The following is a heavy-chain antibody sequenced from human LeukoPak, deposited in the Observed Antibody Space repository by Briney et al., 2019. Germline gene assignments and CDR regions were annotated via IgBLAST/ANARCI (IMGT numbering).Heavy chain of an antibody. Sequence: SGGSPRPSCPASGFTFTIYAMSWVRQAPGKGPEWVSTISIDGGRTYYGDSVKGRFTISRDNSKNTLYLQMNSLRAEDTAVYYCAKGGSSSWYPLTLWGQGTLVTVSS. CDR3: AKGGSSSWYPLTL. CDR2: ISIDGGRT. CDR1: GFTFTIYA. V-gene: IGHV3-23*01. J-gene: IGHJ4*02. D-gene: IGHD6-13*01.